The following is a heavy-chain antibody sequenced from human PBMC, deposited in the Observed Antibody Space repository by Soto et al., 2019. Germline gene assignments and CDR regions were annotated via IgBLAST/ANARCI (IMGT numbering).Heavy chain of an antibody. D-gene: IGHD1-26*01. J-gene: IGHJ6*02. V-gene: IGHV4-30-2*01. Sequence: QLQLQESGSGLVKPSQTLSLTCAVSGGSISSGGYSWSWIRQPPGKGLEWIGYIYHSGSTYYNPSLKSRVTISVDRSKNQFSLKLSSVTAADTAVYYCARELGYSGSSQRGEGYYYYYGMDVWGQGTTVTVSS. CDR1: GGSISSGGYS. CDR2: IYHSGST. CDR3: ARELGYSGSSQRGEGYYYYYGMDV.